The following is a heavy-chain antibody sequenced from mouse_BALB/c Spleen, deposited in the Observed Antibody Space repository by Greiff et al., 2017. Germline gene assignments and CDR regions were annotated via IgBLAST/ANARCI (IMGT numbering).Heavy chain of an antibody. V-gene: IGHV1S137*01. J-gene: IGHJ4*01. CDR3: ARTPYDYEAMDY. CDR1: GYTFTDYA. Sequence: VQLQQSGAELVRPGVSVKISCKGSGYTFTDYAMHWVKQSHAKSLEWIGVISTYYGDASYNQKFKGKATMTVDKSSSTAYMELARLTSEDSAIYYCARTPYDYEAMDYWGQGTSVTVSS. CDR2: ISTYYGDA.